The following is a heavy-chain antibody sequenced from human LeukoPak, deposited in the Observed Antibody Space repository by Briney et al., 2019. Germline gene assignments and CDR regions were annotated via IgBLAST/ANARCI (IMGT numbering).Heavy chain of an antibody. CDR3: ARDRSYYDSSGYYITNTMDV. J-gene: IGHJ6*03. CDR1: GFTFSSYW. V-gene: IGHV3-7*01. D-gene: IGHD3-22*01. Sequence: PGGSLRLSCAASGFTFSSYWMSWVRQAPGKGLEWVDNIKQDGSEKYYVDSVKGRFTISRDNAKNTLYLQMNSLRAEDTAVYYCARDRSYYDSSGYYITNTMDVWGKGTTVTVSS. CDR2: IKQDGSEK.